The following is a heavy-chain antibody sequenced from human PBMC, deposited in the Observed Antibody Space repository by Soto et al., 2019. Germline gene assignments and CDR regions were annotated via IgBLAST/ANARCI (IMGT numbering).Heavy chain of an antibody. CDR1: GYTFTSYY. Sequence: QVQLVQSGAEVKKPGASVKVSCKASGYTFTSYYMHWVGQAPGQWLEWMGIINPTGGSPSYAQKFQGRVTMTRDTCTSTVYMELSRLRSEDTAVYYCARSDGGNSRRFHYWGQGTLVTVSS. J-gene: IGHJ4*02. V-gene: IGHV1-46*01. CDR3: ARSDGGNSRRFHY. D-gene: IGHD2-21*02. CDR2: INPTGGSP.